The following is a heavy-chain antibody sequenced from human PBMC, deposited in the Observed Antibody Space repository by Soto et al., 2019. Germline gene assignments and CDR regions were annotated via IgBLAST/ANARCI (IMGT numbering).Heavy chain of an antibody. D-gene: IGHD3-22*01. CDR2: MNPNSGNT. Sequence: ASVKVSCKASGYTFTSYYINWVRHATGQGLEWMGWMNPNSGNTGYAQKFQGRVTMSRNTSISTAYMELSSLRSEDTAVYYCARSPILYDSSGYFLIDHWGQGTLVTVSS. CDR1: GYTFTSYY. V-gene: IGHV1-8*01. J-gene: IGHJ5*02. CDR3: ARSPILYDSSGYFLIDH.